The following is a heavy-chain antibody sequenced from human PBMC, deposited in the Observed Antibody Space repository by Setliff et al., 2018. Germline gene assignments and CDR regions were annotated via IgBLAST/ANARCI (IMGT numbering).Heavy chain of an antibody. CDR3: TRNEGYNYGPSKY. D-gene: IGHD5-18*01. V-gene: IGHV3-23*01. CDR2: ITGGGGGT. CDR1: GFTFSNYA. Sequence: PGGSLRLSCAASGFTFSNYAMGWVRQAPGKGLQWVSFITGGGGGTSYTDSVKGRFTISRDNSRNRLFLQMNTLYAEDTALYYCTRNEGYNYGPSKYWGGGTLVTVSS. J-gene: IGHJ4*02.